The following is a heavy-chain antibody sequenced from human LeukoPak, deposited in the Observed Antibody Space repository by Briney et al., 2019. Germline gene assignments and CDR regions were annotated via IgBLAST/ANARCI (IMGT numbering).Heavy chain of an antibody. J-gene: IGHJ4*02. Sequence: ASVKVSCKASGYTLTSHDINWVRQATGQGLEWMGWMNPNSGDTGYAQKFQGRVTMTRDTSINTAYMELSSLTSEATAVYYCASGSYYPRLDYWGQGTLVTVSS. CDR2: MNPNSGDT. CDR3: ASGSYYPRLDY. V-gene: IGHV1-8*01. CDR1: GYTLTSHD. D-gene: IGHD1-26*01.